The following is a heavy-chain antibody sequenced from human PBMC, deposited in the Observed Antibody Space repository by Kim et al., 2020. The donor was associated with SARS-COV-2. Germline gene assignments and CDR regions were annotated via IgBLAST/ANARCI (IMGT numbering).Heavy chain of an antibody. D-gene: IGHD3-10*01. CDR3: ARFGSSYGSGTYFDY. CDR2: IYYSGIT. Sequence: SETLSLTCTVSGGSINTYYWNWIRQPPGKGLEWIGFIYYSGITKYNPSLKNRLTISRDTSKNNFSLKLTSVTAADTAVYYCARFGSSYGSGTYFDYWGQGVLVTVSS. V-gene: IGHV4-59*12. J-gene: IGHJ4*02. CDR1: GGSINTYY.